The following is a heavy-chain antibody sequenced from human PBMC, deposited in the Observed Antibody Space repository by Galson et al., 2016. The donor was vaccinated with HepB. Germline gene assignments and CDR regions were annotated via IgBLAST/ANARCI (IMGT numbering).Heavy chain of an antibody. J-gene: IGHJ3*01. CDR2: ISWNSASV. D-gene: IGHD3-10*01. Sequence: SLRLSCAASGFIFDDYALHWVRQAPGKAPECVSSISWNSASVAYREAVKGRFTISRDNAKNFVFLQMNNLRPEDTALYFCAREREMVQGVTVGVGAFDLWGQVTMVIVSS. V-gene: IGHV3-9*01. CDR3: AREREMVQGVTVGVGAFDL. CDR1: GFIFDDYA.